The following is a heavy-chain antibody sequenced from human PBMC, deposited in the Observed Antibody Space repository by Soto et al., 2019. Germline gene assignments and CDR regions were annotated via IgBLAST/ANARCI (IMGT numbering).Heavy chain of an antibody. J-gene: IGHJ6*02. CDR3: ARYSSGYYYYYYGMDV. Sequence: GGSLRLSCAASGFTFDDYGMSWVRQAPGKGLEWVSGINWNGGSTGYADSVKDRFTISRDNAKNSLYLQMNSLRAEDTALYYCARYSSGYYYYYYGMDVWGQGTTVTVSS. CDR2: INWNGGST. CDR1: GFTFDDYG. D-gene: IGHD6-6*01. V-gene: IGHV3-20*04.